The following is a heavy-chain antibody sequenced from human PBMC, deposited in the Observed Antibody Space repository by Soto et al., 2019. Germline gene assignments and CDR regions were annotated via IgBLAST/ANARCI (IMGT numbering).Heavy chain of an antibody. V-gene: IGHV4-39*07. D-gene: IGHD1-1*01. Sequence: SETLSLTCTVSGGSISSGGYYWSWIRQPPGKRLEWIGEINHSGSTNYNPSLKSRVTISVDTSKNQFSLKLSSVTAAYTAVYYCARGERLAYGMDVWGQGTTVTVSS. CDR1: GGSISSGGYY. CDR2: INHSGST. J-gene: IGHJ6*02. CDR3: ARGERLAYGMDV.